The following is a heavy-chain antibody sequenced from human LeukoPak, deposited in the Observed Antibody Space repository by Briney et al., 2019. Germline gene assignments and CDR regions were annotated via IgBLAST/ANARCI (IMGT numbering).Heavy chain of an antibody. CDR2: ISSSSSYI. D-gene: IGHD6-19*01. Sequence: GGSLRLSCAASGFTFSSYSMNWVRQAPGKGLEWVSSISSSSSYIYYADSAKGRFTISRDNAKNSLYLQMNSLRAEDTAVYYCARDRGYSSGWYPFYFDYWGQGTLVTVSS. CDR1: GFTFSSYS. V-gene: IGHV3-21*01. CDR3: ARDRGYSSGWYPFYFDY. J-gene: IGHJ4*02.